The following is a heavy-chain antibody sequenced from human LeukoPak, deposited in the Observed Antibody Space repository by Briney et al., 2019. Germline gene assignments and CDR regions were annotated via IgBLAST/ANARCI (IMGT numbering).Heavy chain of an antibody. CDR3: ARFSGSGYYFDY. CDR2: INPSGGTT. CDR1: GYTFTSYY. Sequence: ASVKVSCKASGYTFTSYYMHWVRQAPGQGLEWMGIINPSGGTTTYAQNFQGRVTMTRDTSTSTLYMELSSLRSEDTAVYYCARFSGSGYYFDYWGQGTLVTVSS. V-gene: IGHV1-46*01. J-gene: IGHJ4*02. D-gene: IGHD3-10*01.